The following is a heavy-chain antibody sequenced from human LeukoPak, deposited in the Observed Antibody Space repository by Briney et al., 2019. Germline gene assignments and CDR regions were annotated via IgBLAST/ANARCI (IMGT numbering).Heavy chain of an antibody. V-gene: IGHV3-30*02. CDR2: IGYDGSNK. D-gene: IGHD3-10*01. Sequence: GGSLRLSCAASGFTFSSYGMHWVRQAPGKGLEWVAFIGYDGSNKYYADSVKGRFTISRDNSKNTLYLQMNSLRAEDTAVYYCAKVQAGSGSYRFDYWGQGTLVTVSS. CDR3: AKVQAGSGSYRFDY. CDR1: GFTFSSYG. J-gene: IGHJ4*02.